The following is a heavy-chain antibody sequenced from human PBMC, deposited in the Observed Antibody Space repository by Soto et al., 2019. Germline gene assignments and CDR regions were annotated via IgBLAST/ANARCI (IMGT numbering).Heavy chain of an antibody. CDR2: ISGSGGST. CDR3: AKEKPGVRRGISFDY. Sequence: GESLKISCAASGFTFSSYAMSWVRQAPGKGLEWVSAISGSGGSTYYADSVKGRFTISRDNSKNTLYLQMNSLRAEDTAVYYCAKEKPGVRRGISFDYGGQGTLVTVSS. J-gene: IGHJ4*02. V-gene: IGHV3-23*01. D-gene: IGHD3-10*01. CDR1: GFTFSSYA.